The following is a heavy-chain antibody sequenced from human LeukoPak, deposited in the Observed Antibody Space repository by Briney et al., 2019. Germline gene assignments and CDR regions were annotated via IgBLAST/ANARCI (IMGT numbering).Heavy chain of an antibody. CDR1: GFTFSSYS. J-gene: IGHJ4*02. Sequence: GGSLRLSCAASGFTFSSYSMYWVRQAPGKGLEWVSSISSSSSYIYYADSVKGRFTISRDNAKNSLYLQMNSLRAEDTAVYYCARFTAVAGFDYWGQGTLVTVSS. D-gene: IGHD6-19*01. CDR2: ISSSSSYI. CDR3: ARFTAVAGFDY. V-gene: IGHV3-21*01.